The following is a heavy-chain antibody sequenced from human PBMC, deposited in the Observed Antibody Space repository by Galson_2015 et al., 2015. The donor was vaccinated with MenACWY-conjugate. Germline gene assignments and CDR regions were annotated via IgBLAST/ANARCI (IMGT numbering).Heavy chain of an antibody. V-gene: IGHV3-23*01. D-gene: IGHD3-10*01. Sequence: SLRLSCAASGFTFSSHAMSWVRQAPGKGLEWVSAISGSGGRAYYADSVKGRFTISRDNSKKMLYLQMNGLRAEDTAVYYCAKDHNHGSGSSLLGMDVWGQGTTVTVSS. CDR2: ISGSGGRA. CDR1: GFTFSSHA. J-gene: IGHJ6*02. CDR3: AKDHNHGSGSSLLGMDV.